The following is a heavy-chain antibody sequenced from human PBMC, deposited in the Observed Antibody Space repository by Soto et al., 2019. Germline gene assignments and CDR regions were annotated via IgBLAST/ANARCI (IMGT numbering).Heavy chain of an antibody. Sequence: EVQLVESGGGLVKPGGSLRLSCAASGFTFTRYSMNWVRQAPGKGLEWVSSISSTTNYIYYGESMKGRFTISRDNAKNSVCLEMNRLRPDDTAVYYCAIESEVITSNFDYWGQGTLVTVSS. CDR3: AIESEVITSNFDY. J-gene: IGHJ4*02. V-gene: IGHV3-21*06. CDR1: GFTFTRYS. CDR2: ISSTTNYI.